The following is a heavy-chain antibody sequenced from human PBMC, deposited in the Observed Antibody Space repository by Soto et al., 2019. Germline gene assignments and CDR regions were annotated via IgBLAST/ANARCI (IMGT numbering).Heavy chain of an antibody. J-gene: IGHJ2*01. CDR3: AKVAGGLGYFDL. Sequence: EVQLLESGGGLARPGGSLRLSCVASGFTFSDYAMTWVRPAPGKGLEWVATISATGGNIEYTDSLKGRFTISRDNYKNTLYLQLNGLTSDDTAVHYCAKVAGGLGYFDLWGRGTLVTVSS. CDR2: ISATGGNI. V-gene: IGHV3-23*01. CDR1: GFTFSDYA. D-gene: IGHD3-16*01.